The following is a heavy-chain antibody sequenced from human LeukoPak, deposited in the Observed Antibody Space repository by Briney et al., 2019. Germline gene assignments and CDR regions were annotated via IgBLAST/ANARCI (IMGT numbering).Heavy chain of an antibody. V-gene: IGHV3-23*01. Sequence: GGSLRLSCAASGFTFSSYAMSWVRQAPGKGLEWVSAISGSGGSTYYADSEKGRFTISRDNSKNTLYLQMNSLRAEDTAVYYCAKDRQQSAEGALGYWGQGTLVTASS. J-gene: IGHJ4*02. D-gene: IGHD6-13*01. CDR3: AKDRQQSAEGALGY. CDR2: ISGSGGST. CDR1: GFTFSSYA.